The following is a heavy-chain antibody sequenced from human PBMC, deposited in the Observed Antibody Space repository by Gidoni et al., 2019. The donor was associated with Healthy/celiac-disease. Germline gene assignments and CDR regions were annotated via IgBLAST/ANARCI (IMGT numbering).Heavy chain of an antibody. CDR1: GFTFGAYA. D-gene: IGHD3-22*01. V-gene: IGHV3-49*05. J-gene: IGHJ4*02. CDR3: TRSHDSSGERTDY. CDR2: IRSKAYGGTT. Sequence: EVQLVESGEGLVKPGRSLRLACTASGFTFGAYAMSWFRQAPGKGLEWVGFIRSKAYGGTTEYAASVKGRFTISRDDSKSIAYLQMNSLKTEDTAVYYCTRSHDSSGERTDYWGQGTLVTVSS.